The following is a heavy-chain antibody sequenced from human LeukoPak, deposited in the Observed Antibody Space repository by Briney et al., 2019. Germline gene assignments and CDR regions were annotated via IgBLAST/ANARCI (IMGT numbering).Heavy chain of an antibody. J-gene: IGHJ6*02. CDR3: ARVPYYYYYGMDV. V-gene: IGHV4-34*01. Sequence: PSETLSLTCAVYGGSFSGYYWSWIRQPPGKGLEWIGEINHSGSTNYNPSLKSRVTISVDTSKNQFSLKLSSVTAADTVVYYCARVPYYYYYGMDVWGQGTTVTVSS. CDR1: GGSFSGYY. CDR2: INHSGST.